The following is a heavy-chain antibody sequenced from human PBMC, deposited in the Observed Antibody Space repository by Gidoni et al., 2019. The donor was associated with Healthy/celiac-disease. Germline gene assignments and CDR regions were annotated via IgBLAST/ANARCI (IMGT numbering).Heavy chain of an antibody. CDR1: VGSISSSSYY. CDR3: ARRYYYYGMDV. J-gene: IGHJ6*02. CDR2: IYYSGST. Sequence: QLQLQESAPGLVKPSETLSLTCTVPVGSISSSSYYWGWIRQPPGKGLEWIGSIYYSGSTYYNPSLKSRVTISVDTSKNQFSLKLSSVTAADTAVYYCARRYYYYGMDVWGQGTTVTVSS. V-gene: IGHV4-39*01.